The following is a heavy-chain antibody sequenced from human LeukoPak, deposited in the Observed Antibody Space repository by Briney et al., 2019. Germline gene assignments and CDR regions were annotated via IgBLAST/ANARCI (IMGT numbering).Heavy chain of an antibody. CDR3: ARDRLAPLAVAGEFDY. V-gene: IGHV3-23*01. CDR2: ISGSGGST. Sequence: GGSLRLSCAASGFTFSSYAMSWVRQAPGEGLEWVSAISGSGGSTYYADSVKGRFTISRDNSKNTLYLQMNSLRAEDTAVYYCARDRLAPLAVAGEFDYWGQGTLVTVSS. J-gene: IGHJ4*02. D-gene: IGHD6-19*01. CDR1: GFTFSSYA.